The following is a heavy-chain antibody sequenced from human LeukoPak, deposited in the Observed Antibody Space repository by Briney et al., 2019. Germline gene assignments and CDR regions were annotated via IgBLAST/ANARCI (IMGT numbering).Heavy chain of an antibody. CDR2: IYYSGST. CDR1: GGSISSYY. D-gene: IGHD6-13*01. Sequence: PSETLSLTCTVSGGSISSYYWGWIRQPPGKGLEWIGYIYYSGSTNYNPSLKSRVTISVDTSKNQFSLKLSSVTAADTAVYYCASASGSSWYYFDYWGQGTLVTVSS. J-gene: IGHJ4*02. V-gene: IGHV4-59*01. CDR3: ASASGSSWYYFDY.